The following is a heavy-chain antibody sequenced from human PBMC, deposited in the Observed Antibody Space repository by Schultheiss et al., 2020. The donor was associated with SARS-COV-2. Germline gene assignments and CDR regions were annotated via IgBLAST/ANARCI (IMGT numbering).Heavy chain of an antibody. CDR2: IYYSGST. Sequence: SETLSLTCTVSGGSISSYYWSWIRQPPGKGLEWIGYIYYSGSTYYNPSLKSRVTISVDTSKNQFSLKLSSVTAADTAVYYCARDQDGSGSGFDYWGQGTLVTVSS. CDR3: ARDQDGSGSGFDY. D-gene: IGHD3-10*01. CDR1: GGSISSYY. J-gene: IGHJ4*02. V-gene: IGHV4-4*08.